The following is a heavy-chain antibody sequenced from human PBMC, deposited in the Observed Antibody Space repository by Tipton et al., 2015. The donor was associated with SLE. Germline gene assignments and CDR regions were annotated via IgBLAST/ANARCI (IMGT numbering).Heavy chain of an antibody. CDR2: VYYLGAT. CDR3: ARGPYGAAASYDY. V-gene: IGHV4-59*01. D-gene: IGHD6-13*01. Sequence: TLSLTCTVSGGSINAYYWSWIRQPPGKGLEYIGHVYYLGATNYSPSLKSRVAMSVDTSKNQFSLKLNSVTAADTAVYYCARGPYGAAASYDYWGQGTLVTVSS. CDR1: GGSINAYY. J-gene: IGHJ4*02.